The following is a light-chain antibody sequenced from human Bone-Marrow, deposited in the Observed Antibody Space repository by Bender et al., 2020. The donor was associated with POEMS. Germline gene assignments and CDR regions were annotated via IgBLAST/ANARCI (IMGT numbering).Light chain of an antibody. J-gene: IGLJ3*02. Sequence: QSALTQPASVSESPGQSITISCTGTSSDVGTYNLVSWYQQHPGKAPKLIIYEGSKRPSGVSNRLSGSKSGTSASLAISGLQSEDEADYYCAAWEDSLNGWVFGGGTKLTVL. CDR2: EGS. CDR1: SSDVGTYNL. V-gene: IGLV2-14*02. CDR3: AAWEDSLNGWV.